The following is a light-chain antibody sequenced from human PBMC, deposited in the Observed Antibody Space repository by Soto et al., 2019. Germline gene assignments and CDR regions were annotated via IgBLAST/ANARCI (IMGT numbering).Light chain of an antibody. J-gene: IGLJ1*01. CDR3: QSYDSSLNGFYV. V-gene: IGLV1-40*01. Sequence: QSVLTQPPSVSGAPGQRVTISCTGSSSNIGAGYDVHWYQQLPGTAPKLLISGNNNRPSGVPDRFSGSKSGTSASLAITGLQAEDESDYYCQSYDSSLNGFYVFGTGTKLTVL. CDR1: SSNIGAGYD. CDR2: GNN.